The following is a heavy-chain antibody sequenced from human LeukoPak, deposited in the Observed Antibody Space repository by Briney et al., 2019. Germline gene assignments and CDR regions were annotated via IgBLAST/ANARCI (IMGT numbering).Heavy chain of an antibody. J-gene: IGHJ4*02. V-gene: IGHV3-23*01. Sequence: GGSLRLSCAASGFTFSSYAMTWVRQAPGKGLDWVSGISGSGGRTNYADSVKGRFTISRDNSKNTLYLQMNSLRAEDTAVYYCAKDAAGPVDYWGQGTLVTVSS. CDR3: AKDAAGPVDY. CDR1: GFTFSSYA. CDR2: ISGSGGRT. D-gene: IGHD6-25*01.